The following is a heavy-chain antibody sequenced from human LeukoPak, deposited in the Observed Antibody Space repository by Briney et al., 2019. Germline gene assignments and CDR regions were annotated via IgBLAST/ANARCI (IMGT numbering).Heavy chain of an antibody. Sequence: GGSLRLSCAASGFTFSSYWMNWARQAPGKGLEWVSAISGSGGSTYYADSVKGRFTISRDNSKNTLYLQMNSLRAEDTAVYYCAKDPGRGTSLYYGMDVWGQGTTVTVSS. J-gene: IGHJ6*02. CDR1: GFTFSSYW. V-gene: IGHV3-23*01. CDR3: AKDPGRGTSLYYGMDV. D-gene: IGHD1-1*01. CDR2: ISGSGGST.